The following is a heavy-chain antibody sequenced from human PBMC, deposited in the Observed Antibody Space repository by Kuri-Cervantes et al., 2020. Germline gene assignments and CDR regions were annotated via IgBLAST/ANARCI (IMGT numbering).Heavy chain of an antibody. D-gene: IGHD3-9*01. CDR2: ISSSSYI. J-gene: IGHJ6*02. V-gene: IGHV3-21*01. CDR3: AKGTDNYYFAMDV. Sequence: GEFLKISCAASGSTFSSYSMNWVRQAPGKGLEWVSSISSSSYIYYADSLKGRFTISRDNSKNTLYLQMNSLRAEDTAMYYCAKGTDNYYFAMDVWGQGTTVTVSS. CDR1: GSTFSSYS.